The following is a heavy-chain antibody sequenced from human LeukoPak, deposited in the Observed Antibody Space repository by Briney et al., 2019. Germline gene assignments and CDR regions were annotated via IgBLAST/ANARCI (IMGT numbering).Heavy chain of an antibody. V-gene: IGHV3-48*01. CDR3: ARDYPDYGDYGDPLDYMDV. CDR1: GFTFSSYS. CDR2: ISSSSSTI. J-gene: IGHJ6*03. Sequence: GGSLRLSCAASGFTFSSYSMNWVRQAPGKGREWVSYISSSSSTICYADSVKGRFTISRDNAKNSLYLQMNSLRAEDTAVYYCARDYPDYGDYGDPLDYMDVWGKGTTVTVSS. D-gene: IGHD4-17*01.